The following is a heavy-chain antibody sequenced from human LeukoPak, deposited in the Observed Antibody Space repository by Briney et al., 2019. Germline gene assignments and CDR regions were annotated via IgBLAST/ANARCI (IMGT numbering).Heavy chain of an antibody. Sequence: GGSLRLSCAASGFTFSSYAMSWVRQAPGKGLEWVSAISGSGGSTYYADSVKGRFTISRDNSKNTLYLQMNSPRAEDTAVYYCAKGGYSYGYAYWGQGTLVTVSS. V-gene: IGHV3-23*01. D-gene: IGHD5-18*01. CDR1: GFTFSSYA. CDR3: AKGGYSYGYAY. CDR2: ISGSGGST. J-gene: IGHJ4*02.